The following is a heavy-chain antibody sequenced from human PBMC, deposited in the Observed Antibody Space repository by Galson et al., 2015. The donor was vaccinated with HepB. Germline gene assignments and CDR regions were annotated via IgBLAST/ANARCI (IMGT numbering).Heavy chain of an antibody. J-gene: IGHJ6*02. D-gene: IGHD6-6*01. Sequence: SLRLSCAASGFSFTSYAMTWVRQAPGKGLEWVSGITGSGDKTYYADSVKGRFTISRDSSKNTVSLQINTLRAEDTAVYYCAKGAYYSSYALYGMDVWGQGTTVTVSS. CDR3: AKGAYYSSYALYGMDV. CDR2: ITGSGDKT. V-gene: IGHV3-23*01. CDR1: GFSFTSYA.